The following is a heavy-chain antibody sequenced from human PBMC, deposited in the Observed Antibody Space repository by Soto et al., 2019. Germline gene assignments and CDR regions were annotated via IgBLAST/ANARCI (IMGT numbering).Heavy chain of an antibody. Sequence: EVQLVESGGGLVQPGGSLRLSCAASGFSFSDAWMIWVRQAPGKGLQWVGRIKSKSDGETTDYAAPVKGRFAISRDDSKKTVYLRMNSLKNEDTATYFCTTQGGGDDIYFDYWGQGTLVAVSS. CDR1: GFSFSDAW. CDR3: TTQGGGDDIYFDY. J-gene: IGHJ4*02. V-gene: IGHV3-15*01. CDR2: IKSKSDGETT. D-gene: IGHD3-16*01.